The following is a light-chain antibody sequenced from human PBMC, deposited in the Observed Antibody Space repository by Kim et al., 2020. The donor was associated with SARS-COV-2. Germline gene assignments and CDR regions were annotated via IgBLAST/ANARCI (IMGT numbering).Light chain of an antibody. CDR2: KAS. J-gene: IGKJ2*01. CDR1: QSISSW. Sequence: SASVGDRVTITCRASQSISSWLAGYQQKPGKAPKLLIYKASSLESGVPSRFSGSGSGTEFTLTISSLQPGDFATYHCQQYNTYPYTFGQGTKLEIK. CDR3: QQYNTYPYT. V-gene: IGKV1-5*03.